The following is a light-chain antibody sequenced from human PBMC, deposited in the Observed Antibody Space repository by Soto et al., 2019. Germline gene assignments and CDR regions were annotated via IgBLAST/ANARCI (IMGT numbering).Light chain of an antibody. CDR1: QSVSSSY. CDR2: GAS. CDR3: QQYGSSPWT. J-gene: IGKJ1*01. V-gene: IGKV3-20*01. Sequence: EIVLTQSPGTPSLSPGERATLSCRASQSVSSSYLAWYQQKPGQAPRLLIYGASGRATGIPDRFSGSGSGTDFTLTISRLEPEDFAVYYCQQYGSSPWTFGQGTKVDIK.